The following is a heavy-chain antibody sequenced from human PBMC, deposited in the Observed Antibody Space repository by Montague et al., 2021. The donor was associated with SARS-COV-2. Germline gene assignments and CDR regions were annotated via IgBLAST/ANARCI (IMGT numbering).Heavy chain of an antibody. CDR3: ARETFYRFGRGVDL. CDR1: GGSMSDYY. CDR2: FSRSGGS. V-gene: IGHV4-59*01. J-gene: IGHJ2*01. Sequence: SETLSLTCTVSGGSMSDYYWTWIRQPPGKGPEWIGYFSRSGGSNYSPSLRSRVSISLETSKDQFSLELRSVTAADTAVYYCARETFYRFGRGVDLWGRGTLVTVSS. D-gene: IGHD2/OR15-2a*01.